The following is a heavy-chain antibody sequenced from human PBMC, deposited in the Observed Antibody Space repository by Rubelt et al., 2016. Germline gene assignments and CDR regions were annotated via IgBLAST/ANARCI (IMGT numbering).Heavy chain of an antibody. D-gene: IGHD1-1*01. CDR2: INHSGST. Sequence: QVQLQQWGAGLLKPSETLSLTCAVYGGSFSGYYWSWIRQPPGKGLEWIGEINHSGSTNYNPSLKSRVTISVDTSKNQFSLKLSSVTAADTAVYYCARDFNQLDDWNDSGAFDIWGQGTMVTVSS. CDR1: GGSFSGYY. J-gene: IGHJ3*02. V-gene: IGHV4-34*01. CDR3: ARDFNQLDDWNDSGAFDI.